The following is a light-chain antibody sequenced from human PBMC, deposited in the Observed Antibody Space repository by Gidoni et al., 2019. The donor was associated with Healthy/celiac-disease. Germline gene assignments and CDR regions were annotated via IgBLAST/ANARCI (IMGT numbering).Light chain of an antibody. Sequence: QSALTQPASVSGGPGQSITISFTGTSSDVGGYNYVSWYQQHPGKAPNLMIYEVSNRPSGVSNRFSGSTSGNTASLTISGLQAEDEADYYCSSYTSSSWVFGGGTKLTVL. CDR3: SSYTSSSWV. V-gene: IGLV2-14*01. CDR1: SSDVGGYNY. J-gene: IGLJ3*02. CDR2: EVS.